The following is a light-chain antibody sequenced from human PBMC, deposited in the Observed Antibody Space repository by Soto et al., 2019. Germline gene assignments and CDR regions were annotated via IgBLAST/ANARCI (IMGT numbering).Light chain of an antibody. V-gene: IGKV1-9*01. Sequence: DIQLTQSPSFLSASVGDRVTITCRASQGISSYLAWYQQKPGKAPKLLIYAASTLQSGVPSRFSGSGSGTEFTLTISSLQPEDFATYDWYQLNSYPRLTFGGRNKVEIK. J-gene: IGKJ4*01. CDR2: AAS. CDR3: YQLNSYPRLT. CDR1: QGISSY.